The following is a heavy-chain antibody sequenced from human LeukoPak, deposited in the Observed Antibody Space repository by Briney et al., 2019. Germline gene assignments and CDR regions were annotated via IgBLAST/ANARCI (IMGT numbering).Heavy chain of an antibody. CDR1: GGSFSRYA. CDR2: IIPIFGTA. V-gene: IGHV1-69*01. CDR3: ARGSGETGGYYYVY. J-gene: IGHJ4*02. Sequence: SVKVSRKASGGSFSRYAISWVRQAPGQGLEWMGGIIPIFGTANYAQEFQGRVTITADESTRTAYMELRTLRSEDTAIYYCARGSGETGGYYYVYWGRGTPVTVSS. D-gene: IGHD3-22*01.